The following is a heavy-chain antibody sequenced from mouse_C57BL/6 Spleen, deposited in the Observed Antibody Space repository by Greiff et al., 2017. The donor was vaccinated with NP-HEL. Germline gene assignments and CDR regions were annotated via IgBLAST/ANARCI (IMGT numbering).Heavy chain of an antibody. J-gene: IGHJ4*01. CDR1: GYTFTSYW. V-gene: IGHV1-55*01. CDR3: ARSQQGYAMDY. CDR2: IYPGSGST. Sequence: VKLVESGAELVKPGASVKMSCKASGYTFTSYWITWVKQRPGQGLEWIGDIYPGSGSTNYNEKFKSKATLTVDTSSSTAYMQLSSLTSEDSAVYYCARSQQGYAMDYWGQGTSVTVSS.